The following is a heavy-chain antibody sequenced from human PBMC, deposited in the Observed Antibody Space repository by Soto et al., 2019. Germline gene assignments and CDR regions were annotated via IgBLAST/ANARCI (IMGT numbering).Heavy chain of an antibody. CDR1: GCSISSYY. V-gene: IGHV4-59*08. CDR3: ARHPGGRGYYYGMDV. Sequence: SETLSLTCTVSGCSISSYYWSWIRQPPGKGLEWIGYIYYSGSTNYNPSLKSRVTISVDTSKNQFSLKLSSVTAADTAVYYCARHPGGRGYYYGMDVWGQGTTVTVSS. CDR2: IYYSGST. J-gene: IGHJ6*02. D-gene: IGHD2-15*01.